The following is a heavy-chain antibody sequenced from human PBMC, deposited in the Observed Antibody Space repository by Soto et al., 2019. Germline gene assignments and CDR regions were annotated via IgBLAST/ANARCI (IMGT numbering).Heavy chain of an antibody. Sequence: GGSLRLSCTASGFPFGKFTMNWVRQAPGKGLEWISHISSAGSIIYYADSVKGRFTISRDNAKNSVYLQMNSLRAEDTAIYYCAKNYFYESSGLDAFDFWGQGTMVTVSS. CDR3: AKNYFYESSGLDAFDF. CDR1: GFPFGKFT. J-gene: IGHJ3*01. D-gene: IGHD3-22*01. V-gene: IGHV3-48*04. CDR2: ISSAGSII.